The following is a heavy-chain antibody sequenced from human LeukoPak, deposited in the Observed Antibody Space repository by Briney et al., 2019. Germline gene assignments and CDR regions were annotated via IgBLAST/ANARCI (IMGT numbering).Heavy chain of an antibody. CDR2: IYYSGST. CDR3: ARAGIAGTTFDY. Sequence: SQTLSLTCTVSGGSISSGDYYWSWIRQPPGKALEWIGYIYYSGSTNYNPSLKSRVTISVDTSKNQFSLKLSSVTAADTAVYYCARAGIAGTTFDYWGQGTLVTVSS. V-gene: IGHV4-61*08. CDR1: GGSISSGDYY. D-gene: IGHD1-1*01. J-gene: IGHJ4*02.